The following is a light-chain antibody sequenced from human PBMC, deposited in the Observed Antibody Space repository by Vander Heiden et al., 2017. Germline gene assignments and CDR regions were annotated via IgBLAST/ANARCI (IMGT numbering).Light chain of an antibody. J-gene: IGKJ3*01. V-gene: IGKV1-33*01. CDR3: QQYDNLPLT. CDR2: DAS. Sequence: DSQTTQFPASLSASVGYRVTITCQASKDISNYLNWYQQKPGKAPTILIYDASNLETGVPSRFSGSGSGTDFTFPISSLQPEDIATYSCQQYDNLPLTFGPGTKVDIK. CDR1: KDISNY.